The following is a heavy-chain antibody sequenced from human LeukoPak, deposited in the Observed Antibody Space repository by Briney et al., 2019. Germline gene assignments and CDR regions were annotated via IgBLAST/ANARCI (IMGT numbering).Heavy chain of an antibody. J-gene: IGHJ6*02. V-gene: IGHV1-69*04. CDR3: ARLAYWSNYYYYGIDV. D-gene: IGHD2-8*02. CDR2: IIPILGIA. Sequence: ASVKVSCKAPGGTFSSYAISWVRQAPGQGLEWMGRIIPILGIANYAQKFQGRVTITADKSTSTAYMELSSLRSEDTAVYYCARLAYWSNYYYYGIDVWGQGTTVTVSS. CDR1: GGTFSSYA.